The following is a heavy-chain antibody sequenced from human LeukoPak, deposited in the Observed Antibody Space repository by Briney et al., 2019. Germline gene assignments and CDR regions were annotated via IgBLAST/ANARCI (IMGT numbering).Heavy chain of an antibody. D-gene: IGHD3-10*02. CDR2: IYHSGST. J-gene: IGHJ4*02. Sequence: PSETLSLTCTVSGYSISSGYYWGWIRQPPGKGLEWIGSIYHSGSTYYSPSLKSRVTISVDASKNQFSLKLSSVTAADTAVYYCARSYFRGSFYWGQGTLVTVSS. CDR1: GYSISSGYY. CDR3: ARSYFRGSFY. V-gene: IGHV4-38-2*02.